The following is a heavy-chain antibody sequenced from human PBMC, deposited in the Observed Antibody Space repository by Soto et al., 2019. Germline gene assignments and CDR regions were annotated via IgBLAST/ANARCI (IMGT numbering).Heavy chain of an antibody. CDR1: GFTFSSYG. V-gene: IGHV3-30*18. D-gene: IGHD3-3*01. J-gene: IGHJ6*02. Sequence: GGSLRLSCAASGFTFSSYGMHWVRQAPGKGLEWVAVISYDGSNKYYADSVKGRFTISRDNSKNTLYLQMNSLRAEDTAVYYCAKESVPIFGVVPYYYYGMDVWGQGTTVTVSS. CDR3: AKESVPIFGVVPYYYYGMDV. CDR2: ISYDGSNK.